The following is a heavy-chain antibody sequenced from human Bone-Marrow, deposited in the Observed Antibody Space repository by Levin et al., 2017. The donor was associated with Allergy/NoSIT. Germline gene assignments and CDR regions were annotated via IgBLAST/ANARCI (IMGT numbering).Heavy chain of an antibody. V-gene: IGHV4-61*01. CDR2: ISYSGTT. D-gene: IGHD2-21*02. Sequence: SCSVSGDSVNSAPYYWTWIRQPPGKALEWIGYISYSGTTNYNASLKSRIAISVNTSKNQFSLKLSSVTTADTAVYFCARLRHTGGDKAIDYWGQGTLVTVSS. J-gene: IGHJ4*02. CDR3: ARLRHTGGDKAIDY. CDR1: GDSVNSAPYY.